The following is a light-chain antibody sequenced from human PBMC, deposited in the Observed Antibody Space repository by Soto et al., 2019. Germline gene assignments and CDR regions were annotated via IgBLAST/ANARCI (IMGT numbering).Light chain of an antibody. Sequence: ESALTQSPGTLSLSPGERATLSCRASQSVSSSYLAWYQQKPGQAPRLLIYGASSRATGIPDRFSGSGSGTDFTLTISRLEPEDFAVDYCQQYGSSPRTFGQGTKVEIK. J-gene: IGKJ1*01. CDR1: QSVSSSY. CDR2: GAS. V-gene: IGKV3-20*01. CDR3: QQYGSSPRT.